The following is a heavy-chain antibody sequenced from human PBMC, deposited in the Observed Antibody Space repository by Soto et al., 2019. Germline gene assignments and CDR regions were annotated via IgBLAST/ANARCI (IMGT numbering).Heavy chain of an antibody. CDR2: IYHSGST. CDR3: ARGAVCSSTSCYMGQYFDY. V-gene: IGHV4-30-2*01. CDR1: GGSISSGGYS. J-gene: IGHJ4*02. Sequence: SETLSLTCAVSGGSISSGGYSWSWIRQPPGKGLEWIGYIYHSGSTYYNPSLKSRVTISVDRSKNQFSLKLSSVTAADTAVYYCARGAVCSSTSCYMGQYFDYWGQGTLVTVSS. D-gene: IGHD2-2*02.